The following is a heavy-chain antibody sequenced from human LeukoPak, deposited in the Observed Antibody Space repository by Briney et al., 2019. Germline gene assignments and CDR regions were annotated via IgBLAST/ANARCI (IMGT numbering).Heavy chain of an antibody. Sequence: PGGSLRLSCAASGFTFSSYSMNWVRQAPGKGLEWVSSISSSSSYIYYADSVKGRFTISRDNAKNSLYLQMNSLRAEDTAVYYCALLPYSSGWYGGHGGWRFFDYWGQGTLVTVSS. V-gene: IGHV3-21*01. CDR1: GFTFSSYS. CDR2: ISSSSSYI. J-gene: IGHJ4*02. D-gene: IGHD6-19*01. CDR3: ALLPYSSGWYGGHGGWRFFDY.